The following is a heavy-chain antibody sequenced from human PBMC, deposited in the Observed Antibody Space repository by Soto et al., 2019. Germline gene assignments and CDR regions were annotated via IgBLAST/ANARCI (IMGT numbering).Heavy chain of an antibody. CDR2: ISSTSVFI. J-gene: IGHJ4*02. CDR3: ARADCSGGRCIPPYDY. Sequence: GGSLRLSCAASGFSFSDYNMNWVRQAPGKGLEWVSSISSTSVFIYYAYSVKGRFTISRDKSDNTLHLQMNNLRPEDTAIYFCARADCSGGRCIPPYDYWGQGTLVTVSS. D-gene: IGHD2-15*01. CDR1: GFSFSDYN. V-gene: IGHV3-21*01.